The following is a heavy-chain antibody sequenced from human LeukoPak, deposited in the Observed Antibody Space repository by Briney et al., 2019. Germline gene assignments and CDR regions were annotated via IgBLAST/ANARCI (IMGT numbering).Heavy chain of an antibody. Sequence: SETLSLTCTVSGGSISSYYWSWIRQPPGKGLEWIGYIYYSGSTNYNPSLKSRVTISVDTSKNQFSLKLSSVTAADTALYYCARGGGGSPVFGVVIAYFDYWGQGTLVTVSS. CDR2: IYYSGST. J-gene: IGHJ4*02. V-gene: IGHV4-59*01. D-gene: IGHD3-3*01. CDR3: ARGGGGSPVFGVVIAYFDY. CDR1: GGSISSYY.